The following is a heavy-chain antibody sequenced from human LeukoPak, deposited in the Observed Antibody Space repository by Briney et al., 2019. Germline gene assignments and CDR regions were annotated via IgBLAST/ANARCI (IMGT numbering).Heavy chain of an antibody. CDR1: GGSISSYY. CDR3: ASARTTAFMDV. V-gene: IGHV4-4*07. Sequence: SETLSLTCTVSGGSISSYYWSWIRQPAGKGLEWIGRIYTSGSTNYNPSLTSRVTISVDTSKNQFSLTLSSVTAADTAVYYCASARTTAFMDVWGKGTTVTVPS. J-gene: IGHJ6*04. D-gene: IGHD2-2*01. CDR2: IYTSGST.